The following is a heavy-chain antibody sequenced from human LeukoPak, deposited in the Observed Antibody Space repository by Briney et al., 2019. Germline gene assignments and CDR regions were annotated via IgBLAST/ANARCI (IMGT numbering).Heavy chain of an antibody. J-gene: IGHJ4*02. V-gene: IGHV1-18*01. D-gene: IGHD3-9*01. CDR2: ISAYNGNT. Sequence: ASVKFSCKASNYTFTSYGISWVRQAPGQGLEWMGWISAYNGNTNYAQKLQGRVTITTDTSTSTAYMELRSLRSDDTAVYYCARAGYYDILTGYYDYWGQGTLVTVSS. CDR3: ARAGYYDILTGYYDY. CDR1: NYTFTSYG.